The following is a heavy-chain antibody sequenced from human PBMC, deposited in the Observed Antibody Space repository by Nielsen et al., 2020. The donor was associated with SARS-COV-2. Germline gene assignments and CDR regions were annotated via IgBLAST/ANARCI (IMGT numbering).Heavy chain of an antibody. D-gene: IGHD4-23*01. CDR3: ARGRDYGGNPGLY. CDR2: IYYSGST. Sequence: SETLSLTCTVSGGSLSSSSYYWGWIRQPPGKGLEWIGSIYYSGSTYYNPSLKSRVTISVDTSKNQFSLKLSSVTAADTAVYYCARGRDYGGNPGLYWGQGTLVTVSS. J-gene: IGHJ4*02. CDR1: GGSLSSSSYY. V-gene: IGHV4-39*01.